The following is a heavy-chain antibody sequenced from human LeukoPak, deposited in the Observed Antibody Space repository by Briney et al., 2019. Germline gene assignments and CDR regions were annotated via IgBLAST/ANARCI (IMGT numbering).Heavy chain of an antibody. D-gene: IGHD4-4*01. CDR2: IKQDGSEK. V-gene: IGHV3-7*01. CDR3: ARHLGYSYSAYFDY. J-gene: IGHJ4*02. CDR1: GFTFSGYW. Sequence: PGGSLRLSCAASGFTFSGYWMTWVRQAPGKGLEWVANIKQDGSEKYYVDSVKGRFTISRDNAKNSLYLQMNSLRAEDTAVYSCARHLGYSYSAYFDYWGQGTLVTVSS.